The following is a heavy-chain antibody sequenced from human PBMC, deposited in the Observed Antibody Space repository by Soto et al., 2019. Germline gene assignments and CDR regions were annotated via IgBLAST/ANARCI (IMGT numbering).Heavy chain of an antibody. D-gene: IGHD3-16*02. Sequence: QVQLVESGGCVVQPGRSLRLSCAASGFTFSSYAMHWVRQAPGKGLEWVAVISYDGSNKYYADSVKGRFTISRDNSKNTLYLQMNSLRAEDTAVYYCARVSDGMDVWGQGTTVTVSS. CDR2: ISYDGSNK. CDR1: GFTFSSYA. V-gene: IGHV3-30-3*01. J-gene: IGHJ6*02. CDR3: ARVSDGMDV.